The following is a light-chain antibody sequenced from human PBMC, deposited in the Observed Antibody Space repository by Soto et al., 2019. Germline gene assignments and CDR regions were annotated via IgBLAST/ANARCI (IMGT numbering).Light chain of an antibody. J-gene: IGKJ4*01. V-gene: IGKV1-12*01. CDR2: AAS. Sequence: DIQMTQSPSSVSASVGDIVTITWRASQGISNWLGWYQQKPGTAPKLLIYAASGLPSGVPSRFSGSGSGTDFTLAISSLQPEDFATYYCQQANSFPLTFGGGTKVESK. CDR1: QGISNW. CDR3: QQANSFPLT.